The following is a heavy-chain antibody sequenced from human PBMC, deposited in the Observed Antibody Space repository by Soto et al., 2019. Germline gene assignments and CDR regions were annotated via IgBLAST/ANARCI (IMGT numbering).Heavy chain of an antibody. Sequence: GGSLRLSCAASGFPFDDYAMHWVRQAPGKGLEWVSGISWNSGSIGYADSVKGRFTISRDNAKNSLYLQMNSLRAEDTALYYCAKTGTTFSYFDYWGQGTLVTVSS. D-gene: IGHD1-7*01. CDR3: AKTGTTFSYFDY. CDR2: ISWNSGSI. V-gene: IGHV3-9*01. J-gene: IGHJ4*02. CDR1: GFPFDDYA.